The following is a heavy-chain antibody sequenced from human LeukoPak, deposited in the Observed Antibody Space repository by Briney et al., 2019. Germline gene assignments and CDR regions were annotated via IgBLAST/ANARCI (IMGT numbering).Heavy chain of an antibody. Sequence: PGGSLRLSCAASGFTFNYTWMSWVRQAPGRGLERVATIKQHGSEKLYVDSVKGRFTISRDNTKGSLYLQMNRLGAEDTAVYYCARIGIDYLASYHFDYWGQGTLVTVSS. D-gene: IGHD2/OR15-2a*01. CDR1: GFTFNYTW. J-gene: IGHJ4*02. CDR2: IKQHGSEK. V-gene: IGHV3-7*01. CDR3: ARIGIDYLASYHFDY.